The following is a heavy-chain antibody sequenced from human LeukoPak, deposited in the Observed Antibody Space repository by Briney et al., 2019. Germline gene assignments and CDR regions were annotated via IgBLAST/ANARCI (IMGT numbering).Heavy chain of an antibody. J-gene: IGHJ4*02. V-gene: IGHV3-33*01. CDR1: GFXFSTFG. CDR2: IWYDGSSK. Sequence: GGSLRLSCAASGFXFSTFGIQWVRQAPGKGLEWAAVIWYDGSSKYYADSVKGRLTISRDNSKNTLYLQMDSLRAEDTAVYYCARSGGRGWYPADYWGQGTLVTVSS. CDR3: ARSGGRGWYPADY. D-gene: IGHD6-19*01.